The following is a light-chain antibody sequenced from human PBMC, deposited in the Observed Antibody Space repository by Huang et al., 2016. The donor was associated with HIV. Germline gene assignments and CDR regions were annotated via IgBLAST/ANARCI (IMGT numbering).Light chain of an antibody. J-gene: IGKJ5*01. CDR3: QQYYITPPIA. CDR1: QVIGNS. CDR2: AAS. V-gene: IGKV1-NL1*01. Sequence: DIQMTQSPSSLSASVGDRVTITCRASQVIGNSLAWYQRKPGKAPRLLVFAASRLEGGVTSRFSGAGSGTDYTLTISSLQPEDFATYYCQQYYITPPIAFGQGTRLEIK.